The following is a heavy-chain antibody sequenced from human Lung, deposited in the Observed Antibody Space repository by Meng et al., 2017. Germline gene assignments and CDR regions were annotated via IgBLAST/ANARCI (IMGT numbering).Heavy chain of an antibody. CDR2: IWNDGSNQ. J-gene: IGHJ4*02. Sequence: QVQRVGAGGGVVQPGKSLRVSCEASGFSFRSYGMHWVRQAPGKGLEWVAVIWNDGSNQYYADSVKGRFSISRDNSKNTLFLQMNSLRAEDTAMYFCARDERATQFEYWGQGTLVTVSS. CDR1: GFSFRSYG. V-gene: IGHV3-33*01. CDR3: ARDERATQFEY.